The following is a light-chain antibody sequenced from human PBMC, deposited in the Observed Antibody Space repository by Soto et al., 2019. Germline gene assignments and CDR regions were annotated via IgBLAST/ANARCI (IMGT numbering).Light chain of an antibody. Sequence: DIVMTQSPYSLAVSLGERATINCKSSQSVLYSSNNKNYLAWYQQKPGQPPKLLIYWASTRESGVPDRFSGSGFGTDFTLTISSLKAEDVVVYYCPQYYSTQSNFGVGTKADI. CDR2: WAS. J-gene: IGKJ4*01. CDR1: QSVLYSSNNKNY. CDR3: PQYYSTQSN. V-gene: IGKV4-1*01.